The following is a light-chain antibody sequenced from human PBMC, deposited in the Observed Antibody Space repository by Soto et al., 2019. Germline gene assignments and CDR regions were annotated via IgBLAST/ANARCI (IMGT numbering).Light chain of an antibody. CDR1: SSDVGGYNY. V-gene: IGLV2-14*01. CDR2: DVS. J-gene: IGLJ2*01. CDR3: SSYTSSSTLVV. Sequence: QSALTQPASVSGSPGQSITISCTGTSSDVGGYNYVSWYQQHPGKAPELMIYDVSNRPSGVSNRFSGSKSGNTASLTISGIQAEDEADYYCSSYTSSSTLVVFGGGTKLTVL.